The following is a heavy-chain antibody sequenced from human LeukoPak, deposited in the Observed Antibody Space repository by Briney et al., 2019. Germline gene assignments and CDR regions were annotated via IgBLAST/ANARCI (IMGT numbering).Heavy chain of an antibody. V-gene: IGHV6-1*01. CDR2: TYYRSKWYN. CDR1: GGTVTSNSAG. D-gene: IGHD6-19*01. Sequence: KHSQTLSLTCAISGGTVTSNSAGWNRITQSPSRGLVWLIRTYYRSKWYNDYAVSVKSRITINPDTSKNQFSLQLNSATPEDTAVYYCAREGRAVAGNHFDYSGQGTLVTVSS. J-gene: IGHJ4*02. CDR3: AREGRAVAGNHFDY.